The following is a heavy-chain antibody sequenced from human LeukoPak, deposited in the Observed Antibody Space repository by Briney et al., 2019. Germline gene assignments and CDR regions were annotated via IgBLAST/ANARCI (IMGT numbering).Heavy chain of an antibody. D-gene: IGHD2-8*01. CDR3: ARGPYCTNGVCPYYFDY. CDR2: MNPNSGNT. V-gene: IGHV1-8*01. Sequence: ASVKVSCKASGYTFTSYDINWVRQATGQGLEWMGWMNPNSGNTGYAQKFQGGVTMTRNTSISTAYMELSSLRSEDTAVYYCARGPYCTNGVCPYYFDYWGQGTLVTVSS. J-gene: IGHJ4*02. CDR1: GYTFTSYD.